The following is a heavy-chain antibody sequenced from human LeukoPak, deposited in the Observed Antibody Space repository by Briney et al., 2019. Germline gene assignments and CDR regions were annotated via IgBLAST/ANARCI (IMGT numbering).Heavy chain of an antibody. Sequence: SVTVSCKSSGGTFSSYAISWVRQAPGQGLEWMGRIIPILGIANYAQKFQGRVTITADKSTSTAYMELSSLRSEDTAVYYCASPQFHAFDIWGQGTMVTVSS. CDR1: GGTFSSYA. V-gene: IGHV1-69*04. J-gene: IGHJ3*02. CDR3: ASPQFHAFDI. CDR2: IIPILGIA. D-gene: IGHD2-21*01.